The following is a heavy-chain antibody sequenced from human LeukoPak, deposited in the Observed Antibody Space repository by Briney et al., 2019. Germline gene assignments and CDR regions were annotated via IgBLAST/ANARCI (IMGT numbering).Heavy chain of an antibody. D-gene: IGHD2-2*01. CDR1: GFTFSSYS. J-gene: IGHJ5*02. CDR2: ISSSSSYI. V-gene: IGHV3-21*01. Sequence: GGSLRLSCAASGFTFSSYSMNWVRQAPGKGLEWVSSISSSSSYIYYADSVKGRFTISTDNAKNSLYLQMDSLRAEDTAVYYCARAAIRYQLLNLFDPWGQGTLVTVSS. CDR3: ARAAIRYQLLNLFDP.